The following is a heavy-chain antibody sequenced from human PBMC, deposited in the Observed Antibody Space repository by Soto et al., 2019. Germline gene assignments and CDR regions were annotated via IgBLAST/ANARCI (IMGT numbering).Heavy chain of an antibody. CDR1: GFTFSDSA. J-gene: IGHJ4*02. D-gene: IGHD2-21*01. V-gene: IGHV3-73*01. Sequence: GGSLSLSCAASGFTFSDSAIQWVRQASGKGLEWVGRIRSKANDYATAYAASVKGRFTISRDDSKNTAYLQMNSLKTEDTAVYYCVRHVGETYFDYWGQGT. CDR2: IRSKANDYAT. CDR3: VRHVGETYFDY.